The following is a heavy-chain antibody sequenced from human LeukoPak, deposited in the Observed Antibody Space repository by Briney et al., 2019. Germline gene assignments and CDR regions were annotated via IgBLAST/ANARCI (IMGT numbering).Heavy chain of an antibody. Sequence: PSETLSLTCTVSGGSISSYYWSWIRQPPGKGLEWIGYIYYSGSTNYNPSLKSRVTISVDTSKNQFSLKLSSVTAADTAVYYCAREINGDYGFDYWGQGTLVPVSS. CDR1: GGSISSYY. J-gene: IGHJ4*02. CDR2: IYYSGST. V-gene: IGHV4-59*01. D-gene: IGHD4-17*01. CDR3: AREINGDYGFDY.